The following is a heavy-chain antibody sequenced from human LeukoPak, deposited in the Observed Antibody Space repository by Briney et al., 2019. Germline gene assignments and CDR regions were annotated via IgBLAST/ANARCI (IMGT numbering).Heavy chain of an antibody. D-gene: IGHD4-11*01. J-gene: IGHJ4*02. CDR3: AKDRGKLQTGTSALDY. V-gene: IGHV3-30*18. CDR1: GFTFSSYG. Sequence: GGSLRLSCAASGFTFSSYGMHWVRQAPGKGLEWAAVISYDGSNKYYADSVKGRFTISRDNSKNTLYLQMNSLRAEDTAVYYCAKDRGKLQTGTSALDYWGQGTLVTVSS. CDR2: ISYDGSNK.